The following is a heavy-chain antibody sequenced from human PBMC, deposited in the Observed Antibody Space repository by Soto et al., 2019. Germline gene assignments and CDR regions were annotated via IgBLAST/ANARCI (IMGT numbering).Heavy chain of an antibody. D-gene: IGHD3-22*01. CDR2: MSYDGSNK. J-gene: IGHJ4*02. V-gene: IGHV3-30-3*01. CDR3: AAYYYDSSVPYYFDY. CDR1: GFTSSSYA. Sequence: GGSLRLSCAAAGFTSSSYAMHWVRQAPGKGLEWVAVMSYDGSNKYYADSVKGRFTISRDNSKNTLYLQMNSLRAEDTAVYYCAAYYYDSSVPYYFDYWGQGTLVTVSS.